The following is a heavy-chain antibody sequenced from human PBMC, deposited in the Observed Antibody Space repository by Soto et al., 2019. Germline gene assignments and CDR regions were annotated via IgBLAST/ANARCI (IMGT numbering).Heavy chain of an antibody. CDR2: IYSSGST. CDR1: GGSISSYY. CDR3: ARGEGSSSPYYYYYMDV. V-gene: IGHV4-59*01. Sequence: SETLSLTCTVPGGSISSYYWSWIRQPPGKGLEWIGYIYSSGSTNYNPSLKSRVTISVDTSKNQFSLKLSSVTAADTAVYYCARGEGSSSPYYYYYMDVWGKGTTVTVSS. J-gene: IGHJ6*03. D-gene: IGHD6-6*01.